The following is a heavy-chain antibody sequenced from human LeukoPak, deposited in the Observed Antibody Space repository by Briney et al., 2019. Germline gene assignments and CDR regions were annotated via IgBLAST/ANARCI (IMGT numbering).Heavy chain of an antibody. J-gene: IGHJ6*02. V-gene: IGHV4-34*01. D-gene: IGHD3-16*02. CDR2: INHSGST. Sequence: SETLSLTCAVYGGSFSGYYWSWIRQSPGKGLEWIGEINHSGSTNYNPSLKSRVTISVDTSKNQFSLKLSSVTAADTAVYYCASLVIGSGYYYYYGMDVWGQGTTVTVSS. CDR1: GGSFSGYY. CDR3: ASLVIGSGYYYYYGMDV.